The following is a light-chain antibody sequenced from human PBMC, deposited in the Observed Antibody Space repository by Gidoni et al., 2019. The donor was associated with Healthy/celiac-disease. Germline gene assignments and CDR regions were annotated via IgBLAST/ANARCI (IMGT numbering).Light chain of an antibody. J-gene: IGKJ2*01. V-gene: IGKV3-15*01. CDR1: QSVCSN. Sequence: EIVMTQSPATLSVSPGERATLSCRASQSVCSNLGWYQHRPGQAPRLLSYGASTRATGIPVRFSGSVYGTEFTLTISSLQSEYFAVYYCQQYNNWPLYTFGQGTKLEIK. CDR3: QQYNNWPLYT. CDR2: GAS.